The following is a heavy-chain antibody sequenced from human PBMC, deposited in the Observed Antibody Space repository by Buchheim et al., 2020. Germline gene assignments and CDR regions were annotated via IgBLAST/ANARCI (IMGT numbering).Heavy chain of an antibody. J-gene: IGHJ6*02. Sequence: EVQLVESGGGLVKPGGSLRLSCAASGFTFSSYSMNWVRQAPGKGLEWVSSISSSSSYIYYADSVKGRFTISRDNAKNSLYLQMNSLRAEDTAVYYCARDVVSVRFLEWSPGWRGMDVWGQGTT. D-gene: IGHD3-3*01. CDR2: ISSSSSYI. V-gene: IGHV3-21*01. CDR1: GFTFSSYS. CDR3: ARDVVSVRFLEWSPGWRGMDV.